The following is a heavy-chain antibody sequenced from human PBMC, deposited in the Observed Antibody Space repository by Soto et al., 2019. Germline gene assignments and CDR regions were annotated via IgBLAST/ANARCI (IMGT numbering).Heavy chain of an antibody. CDR2: ISYDGSDK. J-gene: IGHJ4*02. CDR3: AKALGELSPESYGY. Sequence: QVPLVESGGGVVQPGRSLRLSCAASGFTFSSYAMHWVRQAPGKGLEWVAVISYDGSDKYYADSVKGRFTISRDNSKNTLNLQMNSLRADDTAVYYCAKALGELSPESYGYWGQGTLITVSS. CDR1: GFTFSSYA. V-gene: IGHV3-30*18. D-gene: IGHD3-16*02.